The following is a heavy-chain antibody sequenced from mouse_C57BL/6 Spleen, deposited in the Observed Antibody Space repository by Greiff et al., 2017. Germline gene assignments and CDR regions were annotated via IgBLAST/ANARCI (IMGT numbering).Heavy chain of an antibody. CDR3: ARDGKYQRGAMDY. Sequence: EVQVVESEGGLVQPGSSMKLSCTASGFTFSDYYMAWVRQVPEKGLEWVANINYDGSSTYYLDSLKSRFIISRDNAKNILYLQMSSLKSEDTATYYCARDGKYQRGAMDYWGQGTSVTVSS. V-gene: IGHV5-16*01. J-gene: IGHJ4*01. CDR2: INYDGSST. CDR1: GFTFSDYY. D-gene: IGHD5-1*01.